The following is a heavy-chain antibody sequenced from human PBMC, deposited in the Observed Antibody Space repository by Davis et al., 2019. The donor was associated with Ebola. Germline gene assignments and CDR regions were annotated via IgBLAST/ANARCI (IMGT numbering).Heavy chain of an antibody. CDR2: IRNAGNT. CDR1: GLTFSSSE. V-gene: IGHV3-66*01. Sequence: GESLKISCVDSGLTFSSSEMSWVRQAPGKGLEWVSVIRNAGNTSYADSVKGRFSISRDNSKNTVFLQMNGLRVEDTAVYYCARGSALDMWGQGTMVTVSP. CDR3: ARGSALDM. J-gene: IGHJ3*02.